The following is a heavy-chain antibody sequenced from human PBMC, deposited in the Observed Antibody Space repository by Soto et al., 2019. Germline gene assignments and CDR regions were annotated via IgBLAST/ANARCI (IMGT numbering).Heavy chain of an antibody. CDR3: AKDGRLQWSYYYGMDV. Sequence: EVQLLESGGGLVQPGGSLRLSCAASGFTFSSYAMSWVRQAPGKGLEWVSAISGSGGSTYYADSVKGRFTISRDNSKNTLYLQMNSLRAEDTAVYYCAKDGRLQWSYYYGMDVWGQGTTVTVSS. V-gene: IGHV3-23*01. D-gene: IGHD6-19*01. CDR1: GFTFSSYA. J-gene: IGHJ6*02. CDR2: ISGSGGST.